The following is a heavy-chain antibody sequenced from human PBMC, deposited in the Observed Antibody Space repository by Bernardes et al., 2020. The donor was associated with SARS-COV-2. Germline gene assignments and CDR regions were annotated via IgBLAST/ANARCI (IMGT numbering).Heavy chain of an antibody. V-gene: IGHV4-61*02. CDR1: GGSISSGSYY. CDR2: IYTSGST. Sequence: SETLSLTCTVSGGSISSGSYYWSWIRQPAGKGLEWIGRIYTSGSTNYNPSLKSRVTISVDTSKNQFSLKLSSVTAADTAVYYCARDGGWLQPDYWGQGTLVTVSS. D-gene: IGHD3-16*01. J-gene: IGHJ4*02. CDR3: ARDGGWLQPDY.